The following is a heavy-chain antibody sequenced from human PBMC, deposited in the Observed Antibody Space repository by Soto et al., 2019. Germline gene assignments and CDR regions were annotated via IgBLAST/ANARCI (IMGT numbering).Heavy chain of an antibody. V-gene: IGHV3-21*01. D-gene: IGHD2-15*01. CDR3: ATPMALPGSDY. CDR1: GFTFSNYN. Sequence: EVQLVESGGGLVKPGGSLRLSCAASGFTFSNYNINWVRQAPGKGLEWVSSISGSSNFIYYADSVKGRFTISRDNAKNSLYLQMNSLRVEDTAVYYCATPMALPGSDYWGHGTLVTVSS. CDR2: ISGSSNFI. J-gene: IGHJ4*01.